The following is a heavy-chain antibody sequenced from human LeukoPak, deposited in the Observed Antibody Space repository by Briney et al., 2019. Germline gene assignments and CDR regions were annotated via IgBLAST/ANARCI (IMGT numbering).Heavy chain of an antibody. D-gene: IGHD5-18*01. Sequence: SETLSLTCAVYGVTFSAYYWTWIRQPPGKGLEWIGEINHSGSSNYNSSLRSRVTISVDTSYKQFSLRLSSVTAADTAVYYSAPRGDIEHSYVYGKWFDPWGQGTRVTVSS. CDR2: INHSGSS. J-gene: IGHJ5*02. CDR3: APRGDIEHSYVYGKWFDP. CDR1: GVTFSAYY. V-gene: IGHV4-34*08.